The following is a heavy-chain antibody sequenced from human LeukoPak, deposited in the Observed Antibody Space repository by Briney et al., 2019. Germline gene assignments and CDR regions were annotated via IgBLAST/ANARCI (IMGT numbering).Heavy chain of an antibody. J-gene: IGHJ4*02. Sequence: SVKVSCKASGGTFSSYAISWVRQAPGQGLEWMGGIIPIFGTANYAQKFQGRVTITADESTSTAYMELSSLRPEDTAVYYCARSGSSSWLFDYWGQGTLVTVSS. CDR1: GGTFSSYA. CDR2: IIPIFGTA. V-gene: IGHV1-69*01. CDR3: ARSGSSSWLFDY. D-gene: IGHD6-13*01.